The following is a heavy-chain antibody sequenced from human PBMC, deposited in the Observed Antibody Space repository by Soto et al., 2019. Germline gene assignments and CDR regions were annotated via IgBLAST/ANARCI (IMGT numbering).Heavy chain of an antibody. D-gene: IGHD3-16*01. CDR3: AREYMITGDIDV. CDR1: GFTFSSYA. CDR2: ISYGGDHT. Sequence: PGGSLRLSCVASGFTFSSYAMHWVRQSPGKGLEWMAVISYGGDHTYYADSVKGRFTISRDISRKTLFLQMNSLRPEDAALYYCAREYMITGDIDVWGQGTTVTVSS. V-gene: IGHV3-30-3*01. J-gene: IGHJ6*02.